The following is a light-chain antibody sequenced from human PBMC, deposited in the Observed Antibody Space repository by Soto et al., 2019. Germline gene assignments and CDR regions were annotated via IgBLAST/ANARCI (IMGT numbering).Light chain of an antibody. CDR3: QQYNFYSRT. J-gene: IGKJ1*01. Sequence: DIQMTQSPFTLSASVGDRVTITCRASQSISSWLAWYQQKPGKAPKVVIYEASNLESGVPLRFSGSGSGTEFTLTICILQPDDLATYYCQQYNFYSRTFGQGTKVEI. CDR2: EAS. CDR1: QSISSW. V-gene: IGKV1-5*03.